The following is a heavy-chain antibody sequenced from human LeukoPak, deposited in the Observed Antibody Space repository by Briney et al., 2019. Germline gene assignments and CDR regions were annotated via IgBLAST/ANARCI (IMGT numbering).Heavy chain of an antibody. CDR1: GFTFSSHA. D-gene: IGHD2-21*02. CDR2: ISYEASNQ. Sequence: GRSLRLSCAASGFTFSSHAMHWVRQAPGKGLEWVAVISYEASNQYYADSVRGRFTISRDNSKTTLSLQMNSLRDEDTALYYCARDYRVGCTSDDCYPIDYWGQGTLVTVSS. J-gene: IGHJ4*02. CDR3: ARDYRVGCTSDDCYPIDY. V-gene: IGHV3-30*01.